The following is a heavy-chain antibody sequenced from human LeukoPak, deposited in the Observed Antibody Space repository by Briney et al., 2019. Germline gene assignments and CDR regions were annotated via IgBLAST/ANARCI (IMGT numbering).Heavy chain of an antibody. CDR3: ARNSRVVSTSGLNY. Sequence: ASVKVFCKVSGGTFSSYPISWVRQAPGQGLEWMGEITPIFGTPDYAQKFQGRVTITADESTTTAYMELSSLTSEDTAIYYCARNSRVVSTSGLNYWGQGALVTVSS. V-gene: IGHV1-69*01. CDR2: ITPIFGTP. D-gene: IGHD4-23*01. CDR1: GGTFSSYP. J-gene: IGHJ4*02.